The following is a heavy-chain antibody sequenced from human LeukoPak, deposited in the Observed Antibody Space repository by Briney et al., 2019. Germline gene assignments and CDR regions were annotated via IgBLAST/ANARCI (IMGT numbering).Heavy chain of an antibody. Sequence: KPSETLSLTCAVSGGSIGNSHWWSWVRQPPEKGLEWIGQVYPGGSAVYNPSFKSRVTLSLDKSRNHFSPFLTSVIAADTAVYFCARHEGYSFKYWGQGALVTVSS. CDR2: VYPGGSA. V-gene: IGHV4-4*02. J-gene: IGHJ4*02. CDR1: GGSIGNSHW. CDR3: ARHEGYSFKY.